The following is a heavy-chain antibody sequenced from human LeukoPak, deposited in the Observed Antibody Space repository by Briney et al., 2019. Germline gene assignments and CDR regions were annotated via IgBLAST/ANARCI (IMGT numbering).Heavy chain of an antibody. V-gene: IGHV5-51*01. CDR2: IYPGDSDT. Sequence: GESLKISCKGSGYSFTSYWIGWVRQMPGKALEWMGIIYPGDSDTRYSPSFQGQVTISADKSISTAYLQWSSLKASDTAMYYCARSMRLWFGELGWFDPWGQGTLVTVPS. J-gene: IGHJ5*02. D-gene: IGHD3-10*01. CDR3: ARSMRLWFGELGWFDP. CDR1: GYSFTSYW.